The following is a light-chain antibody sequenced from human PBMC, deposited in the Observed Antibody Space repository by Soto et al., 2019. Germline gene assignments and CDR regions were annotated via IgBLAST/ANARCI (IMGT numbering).Light chain of an antibody. V-gene: IGKV3-11*01. CDR1: QSVSSY. Sequence: EILLAQFSASLCFPPREKHTLSCQASQSVSSYLAWYQQKPGQAPRLLIYDASNRATGIPARFSGSGSGTDFTLTISSLEPEDFAVYYCQQRSNWPINFGQGTRLEIK. CDR2: DAS. J-gene: IGKJ5*01. CDR3: QQRSNWPIN.